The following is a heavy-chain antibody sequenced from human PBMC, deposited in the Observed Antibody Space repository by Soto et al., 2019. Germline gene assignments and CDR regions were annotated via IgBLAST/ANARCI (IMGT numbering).Heavy chain of an antibody. CDR3: TRPGYSESDW. V-gene: IGHV3-73*01. D-gene: IGHD1-26*01. CDR2: IRSKSNSYAT. CDR1: RFTFSASA. Sequence: GGSLRLSCAASRFTFSASAMHWVRQASGKGLEWVGRIRSKSNSYATAYGVSVKGRFTISRDDSKNMVYLQMNSLKTEDTAVYYCTRPGYSESDWWGQGTLVTVSS. J-gene: IGHJ4*02.